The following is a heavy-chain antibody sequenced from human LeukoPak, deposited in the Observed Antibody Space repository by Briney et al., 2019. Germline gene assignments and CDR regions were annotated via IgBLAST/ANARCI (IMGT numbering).Heavy chain of an antibody. CDR3: ARDGTMVRGGDAFDI. Sequence: GASVKVSCKASGYTFTSYYMHWVRQAPGQGLEWMGIINPSGGSTSYAQKFQGRVTMTRDMSTSTVYMELSSLRSEDTAVYYCARDGTMVRGGDAFDIWGQGTMVTVSS. D-gene: IGHD3-10*01. CDR1: GYTFTSYY. J-gene: IGHJ3*02. CDR2: INPSGGST. V-gene: IGHV1-46*01.